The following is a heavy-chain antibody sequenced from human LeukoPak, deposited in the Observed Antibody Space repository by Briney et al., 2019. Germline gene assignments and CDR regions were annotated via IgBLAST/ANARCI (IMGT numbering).Heavy chain of an antibody. Sequence: PGRSLRLSCVASGFSFSNYGMHWVRQAPGKGLEWVAYISYDGNNEYYADSVKGRFTISRDNSRNTLYLQMNSLRAEDTAVYYCASDNAGDYDILTGYYKYWGQGTLVTVSS. D-gene: IGHD3-9*01. J-gene: IGHJ4*02. V-gene: IGHV3-30*03. CDR2: ISYDGNNE. CDR1: GFSFSNYG. CDR3: ASDNAGDYDILTGYYKY.